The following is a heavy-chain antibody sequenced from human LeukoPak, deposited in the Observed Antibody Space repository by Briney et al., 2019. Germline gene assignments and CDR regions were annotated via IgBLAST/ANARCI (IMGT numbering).Heavy chain of an antibody. D-gene: IGHD3-22*01. Sequence: GGSLRLSCAAPGFTFSSHWMIWVRQAPGKGLEWVANIKQGGSEKHYVDSVKGRFTISRDNAKNSLYLQMNSLRAEDTAVYYCARDYYDSSGYYSPLFDYWGQGTLVTVSS. J-gene: IGHJ4*02. CDR3: ARDYYDSSGYYSPLFDY. CDR1: GFTFSSHW. CDR2: IKQGGSEK. V-gene: IGHV3-7*01.